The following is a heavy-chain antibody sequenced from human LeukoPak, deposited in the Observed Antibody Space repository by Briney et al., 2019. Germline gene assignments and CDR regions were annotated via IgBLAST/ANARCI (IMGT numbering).Heavy chain of an antibody. J-gene: IGHJ4*02. CDR1: GGSISSYY. V-gene: IGHV4-59*01. CDR2: IYYSGST. CDR3: ARSLYSSGWAAIGVEEYYFDY. D-gene: IGHD6-19*01. Sequence: PSETLSLTCTVSGGSISSYYWSWIRQPPGKGLEWIGYIYYSGSTNYNPSLKSRVTISVDTSKNQFSLKLSSVTAADTAVYYCARSLYSSGWAAIGVEEYYFDYWGQGTLVTVSS.